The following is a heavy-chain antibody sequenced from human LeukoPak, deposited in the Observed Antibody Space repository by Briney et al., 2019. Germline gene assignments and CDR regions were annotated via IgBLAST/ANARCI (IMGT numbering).Heavy chain of an antibody. V-gene: IGHV4-39*07. CDR3: ARRDSSGWYNWFDP. CDR1: GGSISSTSYY. CDR2: IYYSGST. Sequence: SETLSLTCTVSGGSISSTSYYWGWIRQPPGKGLEWIGSIYYSGSTSYNPSLKSRVTISVDTSKNQFSLKLSSVTAADTAVYYWARRDSSGWYNWFDPWGQGTLVTVSS. D-gene: IGHD6-19*01. J-gene: IGHJ5*02.